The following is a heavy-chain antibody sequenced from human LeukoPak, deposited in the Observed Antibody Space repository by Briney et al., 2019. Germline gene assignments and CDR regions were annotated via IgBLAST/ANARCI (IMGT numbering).Heavy chain of an antibody. CDR2: INPNSGGT. D-gene: IGHD3-16*01. V-gene: IGHV1-2*06. J-gene: IGHJ6*02. Sequence: ASVKDSLKASGYTFTRYHMHWVRQAPGQGLEWMGRINPNSGGTNYAQKFQGRVTMTRDTSISTAYMELSRLRSYDTAVYYCARLIMITFGGIYGMDVWGQGTTVTVSS. CDR1: GYTFTRYH. CDR3: ARLIMITFGGIYGMDV.